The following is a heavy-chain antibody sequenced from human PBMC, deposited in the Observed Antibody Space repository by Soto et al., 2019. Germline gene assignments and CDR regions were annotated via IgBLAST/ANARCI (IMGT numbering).Heavy chain of an antibody. CDR1: GYSFTSYW. J-gene: IGHJ5*02. D-gene: IGHD6-13*01. CDR3: ARPHSSSRNDWFDT. Sequence: GESLKISCKGSGYSFTSYWISWVRQMPGKGLEWMGRIDPSDSYTNYSPSFQGHVTISADKSISTAYLQWSSLKASDTPMYYCARPHSSSRNDWFDTWGQGTLVTVSS. CDR2: IDPSDSYT. V-gene: IGHV5-10-1*01.